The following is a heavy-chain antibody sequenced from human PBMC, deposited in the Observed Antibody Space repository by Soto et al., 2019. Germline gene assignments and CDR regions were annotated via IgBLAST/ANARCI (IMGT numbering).Heavy chain of an antibody. CDR2: IYYSGST. Sequence: SETLSLTCTVSGGSISSSSYYWGWIRQPPGKGLEWIGSIYYSGSTYYNPSLKSRVTISVDTSKNQFSLKLSSATAADTAVYYCSLNYYGSGSYLVGGMDVWSRGTTVTVSS. J-gene: IGHJ6*02. D-gene: IGHD3-10*01. CDR1: GGSISSSSYY. V-gene: IGHV4-39*01. CDR3: SLNYYGSGSYLVGGMDV.